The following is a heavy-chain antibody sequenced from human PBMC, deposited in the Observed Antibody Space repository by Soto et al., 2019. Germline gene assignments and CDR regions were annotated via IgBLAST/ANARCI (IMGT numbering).Heavy chain of an antibody. Sequence: SQTLSLTCAISGDSVSSNYAAWNWIRQSPSRGLEWLGRTYYRSKWYNDYAGSVKGRITIHPDTSNNQFSLQLNSLTPEDTAVYYCARDLHRTPDIADAFDVWGQGTMVTVSS. CDR2: TYYRSKWYN. J-gene: IGHJ3*01. CDR1: GDSVSSNYAA. D-gene: IGHD1-1*01. CDR3: ARDLHRTPDIADAFDV. V-gene: IGHV6-1*01.